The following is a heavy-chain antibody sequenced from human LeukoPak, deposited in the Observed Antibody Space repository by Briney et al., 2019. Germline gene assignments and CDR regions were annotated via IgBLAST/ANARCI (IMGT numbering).Heavy chain of an antibody. CDR3: ASAKGEPGSMDV. Sequence: PSETLSLTCTVSGGSISSYYWSWIRQPPGKGLEWIGYIYYSGSTNYNPSLKSRVTISVDTSKNQFSLKLSSVTAADTAVYYCASAKGEPGSMDVWGQGTTVTVSS. CDR1: GGSISSYY. J-gene: IGHJ6*02. D-gene: IGHD3-16*01. CDR2: IYYSGST. V-gene: IGHV4-59*01.